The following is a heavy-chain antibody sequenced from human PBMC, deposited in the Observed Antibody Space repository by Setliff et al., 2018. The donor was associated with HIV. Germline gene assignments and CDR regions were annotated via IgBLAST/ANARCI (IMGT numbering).Heavy chain of an antibody. V-gene: IGHV3-74*01. CDR3: VRGSGYYYFDN. J-gene: IGHJ4*02. CDR2: MNTDGSST. Sequence: GGSLRLSCAASGFTFTSYWMIWVRQAPGKGLEWVFGMNTDGSSTRYADSVKGRFTISRDNAKNMLYLQMNSLSADDTAVYYCVRGSGYYYFDNWGQGALVTVSS. D-gene: IGHD3-22*01. CDR1: GFTFTSYW.